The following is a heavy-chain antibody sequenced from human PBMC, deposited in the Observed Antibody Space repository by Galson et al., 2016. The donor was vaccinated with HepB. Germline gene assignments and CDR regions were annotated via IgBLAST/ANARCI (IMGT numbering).Heavy chain of an antibody. CDR3: VHAYHKYCSRPTFYTIFDY. D-gene: IGHD2-2*02. CDR2: IYWNNDK. CDR1: GFSLSTSAVG. Sequence: PALVKPTQTLTLTCTFSGFSLSTSAVGVGWIRQPPGKALEWLALIYWNNDKRYSPSLKSRLTITKDTSKKQVFLIMTNMDPVDTATYHCVHAYHKYCSRPTFYTIFDYWGQGTLVTVSS. V-gene: IGHV2-5*01. J-gene: IGHJ4*02.